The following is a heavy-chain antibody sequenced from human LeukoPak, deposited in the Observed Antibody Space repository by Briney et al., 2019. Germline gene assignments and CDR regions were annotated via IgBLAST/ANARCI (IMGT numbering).Heavy chain of an antibody. CDR2: ISGSGGST. V-gene: IGHV3-23*01. CDR1: GFTFSSCS. D-gene: IGHD6-19*01. J-gene: IGHJ4*02. CDR3: AKLYSSGWYHDY. Sequence: GGSLRLSCAASGFTFSSCSMNWVRQAPGKGLEWVSAISGSGGSTYYADSVKGRFTISRDNSKNTLYLQMNSLRAEDTAVYYCAKLYSSGWYHDYWGQGTLVTVSS.